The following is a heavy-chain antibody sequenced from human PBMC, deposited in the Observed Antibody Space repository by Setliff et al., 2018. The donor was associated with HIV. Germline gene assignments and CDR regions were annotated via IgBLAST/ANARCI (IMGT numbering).Heavy chain of an antibody. V-gene: IGHV4-39*01. CDR2: IYYSGST. Sequence: SETLSLTCTVSGGSIYGSDYYWGWIRQPPGKGLESIGSIYYSGSTYYKPSLKSRVTISVDTSKNQFSLKLSAVTAADTAVYYCARQGQLGSEWGQGTLVTVSS. CDR1: GGSIYGSDYY. J-gene: IGHJ4*02. CDR3: ARQGQLGSE. D-gene: IGHD1-1*01.